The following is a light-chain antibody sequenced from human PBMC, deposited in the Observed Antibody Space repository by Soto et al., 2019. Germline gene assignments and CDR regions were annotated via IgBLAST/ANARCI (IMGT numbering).Light chain of an antibody. Sequence: DIQMTQSPSSLSASVEDRVTITCRASQSISSWLAWYQQKPGKAPKLLIYSASTLYSAVPSRFSGSGSGTDFTLTISSLQPEDFATYYCQQADSFPLTFGPGTKVDIK. V-gene: IGKV1-12*01. CDR2: SAS. CDR3: QQADSFPLT. J-gene: IGKJ3*01. CDR1: QSISSW.